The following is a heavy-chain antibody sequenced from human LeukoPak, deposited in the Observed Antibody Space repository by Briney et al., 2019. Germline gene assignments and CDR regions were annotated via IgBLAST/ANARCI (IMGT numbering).Heavy chain of an antibody. V-gene: IGHV1-2*02. CDR1: GYTFTGYY. J-gene: IGHJ4*02. CDR3: ARDFGRDARDY. D-gene: IGHD3-3*01. Sequence: EASVKVSCKASGYTFTGYYLHWVRRAPGQGLEWMGWINPNSGGTNYAQKFQGRVTVTRDTSISTVYMELSRLRSDDTAVYYCARDFGRDARDYWGQGTLVTVSS. CDR2: INPNSGGT.